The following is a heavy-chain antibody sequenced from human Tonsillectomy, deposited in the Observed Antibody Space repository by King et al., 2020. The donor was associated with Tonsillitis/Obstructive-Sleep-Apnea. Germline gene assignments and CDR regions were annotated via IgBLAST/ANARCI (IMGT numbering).Heavy chain of an antibody. CDR1: GYTFTDYY. V-gene: IGHV1-2*04. J-gene: IGHJ4*02. CDR3: ARAVGGYDSSGFDY. CDR2: FNPNSGGT. Sequence: QLVQSGAEVKKPGASVKVSCKASGYTFTDYYMHWVRQAPGQGLEWMGWFNPNSGGTNYAQKFQGWVTMTRDTSISTAYMELSRLRSDDTAVYYCARAVGGYDSSGFDYWGQGTLVTVSS. D-gene: IGHD3-22*01.